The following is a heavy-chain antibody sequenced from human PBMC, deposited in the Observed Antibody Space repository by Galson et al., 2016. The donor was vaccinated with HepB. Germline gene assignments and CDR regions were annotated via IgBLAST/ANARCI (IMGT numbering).Heavy chain of an antibody. CDR3: SKHRRYTSGYYFDS. V-gene: IGHV3-23*01. Sequence: SLRLSCAASGFTFNSYAMTWVRLTPGKGLEWVSTISGGGSTTNYADSVRGRFSITRDNSKDTLYLYMRSLRPEDTAVYYCSKHRRYTSGYYFDSWGQGSLVTVSS. J-gene: IGHJ4*02. CDR1: GFTFNSYA. D-gene: IGHD6-19*01. CDR2: ISGGGSTT.